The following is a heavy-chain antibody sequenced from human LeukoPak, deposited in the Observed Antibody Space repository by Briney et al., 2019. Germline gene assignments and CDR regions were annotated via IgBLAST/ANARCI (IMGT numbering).Heavy chain of an antibody. V-gene: IGHV3-23*01. Sequence: GGSLRLSCAASGFTFSSYAMSWVRQAPGKGLEWVSAISGSGGSTYYADSVKGRFTISRDNSKNTLYLQVNSLRAEDTAVYYCAKTLNYQLLYSQSDYWGQGTLVTVSS. CDR3: AKTLNYQLLYSQSDY. CDR2: ISGSGGST. J-gene: IGHJ4*02. CDR1: GFTFSSYA. D-gene: IGHD2-2*02.